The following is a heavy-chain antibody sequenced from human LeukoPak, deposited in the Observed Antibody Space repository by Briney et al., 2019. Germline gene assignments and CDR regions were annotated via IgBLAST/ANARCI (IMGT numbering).Heavy chain of an antibody. CDR3: ARVVPATKWSNWFDP. V-gene: IGHV4-34*01. CDR2: INHSGST. Sequence: SEALSLPFAVYGGSFSCYYWSWIRPPPGKGRGWSGEINHSGSTNYNPSLKSRVTISIDTSKNQFSLKLSSVTAADTAVYYCARVVPATKWSNWFDPWGQGTLVTVSS. CDR1: GGSFSCYY. J-gene: IGHJ5*02. D-gene: IGHD2-2*01.